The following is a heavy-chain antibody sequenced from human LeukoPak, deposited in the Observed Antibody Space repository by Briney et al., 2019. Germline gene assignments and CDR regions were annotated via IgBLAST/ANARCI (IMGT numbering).Heavy chain of an antibody. D-gene: IGHD5/OR15-5a*01. V-gene: IGHV4-59*01. CDR2: IIYSGST. J-gene: IGHJ4*01. Sequence: SETLSLTCTVSGAPFSNYYWSWIRQPPGKGLEWIGYIIYSGSTKYNPSLKSRVTMSADTSKNQLSLKLNSVTAADTAVYYCATAGMSSVEYWGHGTPVTVSS. CDR1: GAPFSNYY. CDR3: ATAGMSSVEY.